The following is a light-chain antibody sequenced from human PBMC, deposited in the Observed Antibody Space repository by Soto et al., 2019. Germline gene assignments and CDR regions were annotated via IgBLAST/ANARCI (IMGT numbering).Light chain of an antibody. CDR3: QQRNIWPPVT. CDR1: QSVSYSSKNY. J-gene: IGKJ5*01. Sequence: DTVLTQSPDSLPVSLGERATINCKSSQSVSYSSKNYLAWYQQKPGQPPKLLIYWASTRESGVPDRFSGSGSGTDFTLTISSLQAEDVAVYYCQQRNIWPPVTFGQGTRLEIK. V-gene: IGKV4-1*01. CDR2: WAS.